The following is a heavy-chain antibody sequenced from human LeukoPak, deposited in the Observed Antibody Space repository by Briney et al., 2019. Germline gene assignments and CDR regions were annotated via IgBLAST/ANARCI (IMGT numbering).Heavy chain of an antibody. D-gene: IGHD2/OR15-2a*01. CDR1: GFTFSTYA. J-gene: IGHJ3*02. CDR3: GKATGRSVYVAFAI. CDR2: ISGSGGTT. V-gene: IGHV3-23*01. Sequence: GGSLRLSCAASGFTFSTYAMSWVRQAPGEGLEWVSLISGSGGTTHYADSVKGRFTISRDNSKNTLYMQIDSLRAEDTAVYYCGKATGRSVYVAFAIWGQGTVVTVSS.